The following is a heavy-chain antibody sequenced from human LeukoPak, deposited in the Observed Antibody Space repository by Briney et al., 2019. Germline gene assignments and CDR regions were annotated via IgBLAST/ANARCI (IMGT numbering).Heavy chain of an antibody. Sequence: SETLSLICTVSGGSISSYYWSWIRQPPGKGLEWIGYIYYSGSTNYNPSLKSRVTISVDTSKNQFSLKLSSVTAADTAVYYCARALSRGYSYGYYNYYYMDVWGKGTTVTVSS. CDR3: ARALSRGYSYGYYNYYYMDV. D-gene: IGHD5-18*01. CDR2: IYYSGST. V-gene: IGHV4-59*01. CDR1: GGSISSYY. J-gene: IGHJ6*03.